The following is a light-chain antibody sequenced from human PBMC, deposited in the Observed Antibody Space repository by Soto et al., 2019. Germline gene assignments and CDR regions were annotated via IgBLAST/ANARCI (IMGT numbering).Light chain of an antibody. CDR1: SSDVGGYNY. V-gene: IGLV2-8*01. CDR2: EVN. CDR3: SSYAGSNVV. Sequence: QSALTQPPSASGSLGQSVTISCTGTSSDVGGYNYVSWYQQHPGKAPKLMIYEVNERPSGVPDRFSGSKSGNTASLTVSGIQAEDEADYYCSSYAGSNVVFGGGTQLTVL. J-gene: IGLJ2*01.